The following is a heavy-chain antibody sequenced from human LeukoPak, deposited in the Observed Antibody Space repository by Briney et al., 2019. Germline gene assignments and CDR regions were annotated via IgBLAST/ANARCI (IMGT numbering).Heavy chain of an antibody. CDR1: GYSFTYYW. V-gene: IGHV5-51*01. J-gene: IGHJ4*02. CDR2: IYPGDSDT. CDR3: ARCGETATISSCYFDY. Sequence: HGESLKISCKGFGYSFTYYWIGWVRQMPGKGLEWMGIIYPGDSDTRYSPSFQGQVTISADKSISTAYLQWSSLRASDTAMYYCARCGETATISSCYFDYWGQGTVVTVSS. D-gene: IGHD5-24*01.